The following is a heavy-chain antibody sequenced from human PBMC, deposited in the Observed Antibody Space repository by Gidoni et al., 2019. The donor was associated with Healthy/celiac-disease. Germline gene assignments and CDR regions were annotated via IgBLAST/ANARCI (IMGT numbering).Heavy chain of an antibody. V-gene: IGHV3-13*01. CDR1: GFTFSSHD. Sequence: EVQLVESGGGLVQLGGSLRLSCPVSGFTFSSHDMHWVRQATGTGLEWVSAIGTAGGTYYPGAVMGRFTISRGNAKNSLFLQMNSLRAGDTAVYYCARRDWLSHDWYFGLWGRGTLVTVSS. D-gene: IGHD3-9*01. CDR2: IGTAGGT. CDR3: ARRDWLSHDWYFGL. J-gene: IGHJ2*01.